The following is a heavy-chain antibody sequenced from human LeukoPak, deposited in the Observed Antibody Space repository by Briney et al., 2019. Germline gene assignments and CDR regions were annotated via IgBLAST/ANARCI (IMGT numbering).Heavy chain of an antibody. CDR3: ARSRDYTHSYALDI. D-gene: IGHD3-16*01. J-gene: IGHJ3*02. CDR2: INTYNGNT. Sequence: ASVKVSCKASGYIFTSYDISWVRRAPGQGLEWMGWINTYNGNTNYAQKLQDRVTMTTDTSTSTAYMELRSLRSDDTAVYYCARSRDYTHSYALDIWGQGTMVTVSS. CDR1: GYIFTSYD. V-gene: IGHV1-18*01.